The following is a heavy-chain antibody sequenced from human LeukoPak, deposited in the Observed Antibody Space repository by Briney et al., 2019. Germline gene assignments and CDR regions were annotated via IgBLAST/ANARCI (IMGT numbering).Heavy chain of an antibody. CDR3: TRIKYSTSWSGDY. J-gene: IGHJ4*02. CDR2: ISSNGNNE. CDR1: GFIFTSYG. D-gene: IGHD6-13*01. V-gene: IGHV3-30*19. Sequence: GGSLRLSCVASGFIFTSYGMHWVRQAPGKGLQWVALISSNGNNERYADSVKGRFPISRDNSKNTMYLRMNSLRAEDTAIYYCTRIKYSTSWSGDYWGQGALVTVSS.